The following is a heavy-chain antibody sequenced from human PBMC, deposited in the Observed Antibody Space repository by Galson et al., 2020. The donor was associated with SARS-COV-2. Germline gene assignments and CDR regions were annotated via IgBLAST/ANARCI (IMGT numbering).Heavy chain of an antibody. CDR2: TYYRSKWYN. J-gene: IGHJ5*02. CDR3: ARDRGYCSGGSCYRSNWFDP. Sequence: SQTLSLTCAISGDSVSSNSAAWNWIRQSPSRGLEWLGRTYYRSKWYNDYAVSVKSRITINPDTSKNQFSLQLNSVTPEDTAVYYCARDRGYCSGGSCYRSNWFDPWGQGTLVTVSS. D-gene: IGHD2-15*01. V-gene: IGHV6-1*01. CDR1: GDSVSSNSAA.